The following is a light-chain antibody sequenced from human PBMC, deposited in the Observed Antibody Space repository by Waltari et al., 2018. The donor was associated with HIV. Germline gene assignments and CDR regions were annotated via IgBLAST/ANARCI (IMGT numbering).Light chain of an antibody. V-gene: IGLV2-23*02. CDR1: SSDVGSYNL. Sequence: QSALTQPASVSGSPGQSITISCTGTSSDVGSYNLVSWYQQHPGKAPKLMIYEVNKRPSGVSNRFSGSKSGNTASLTISGRQAEDEADYYCCSYAGSPYVFGTGTKVTVL. CDR3: CSYAGSPYV. J-gene: IGLJ1*01. CDR2: EVN.